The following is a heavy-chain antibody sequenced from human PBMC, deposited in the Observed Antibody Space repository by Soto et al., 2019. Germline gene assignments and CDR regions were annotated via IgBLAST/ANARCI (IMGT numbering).Heavy chain of an antibody. CDR3: ARERSAAGTGWFDP. J-gene: IGHJ5*02. CDR1: GYTFTSYD. CDR2: MNPNSGNT. Sequence: QVQLVQSGAEVKKPGASVKVSCKASGYTFTSYDINWVRQATGQGLEWMGWMNPNSGNTGYAQKFQGRVTMTRNTSISTDYMELSSLRSEDTAVYYCARERSAAGTGWFDPRGQGTLVTVSS. V-gene: IGHV1-8*01. D-gene: IGHD6-13*01.